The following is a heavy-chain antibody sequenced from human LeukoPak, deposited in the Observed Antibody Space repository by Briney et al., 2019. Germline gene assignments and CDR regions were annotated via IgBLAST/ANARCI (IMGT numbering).Heavy chain of an antibody. J-gene: IGHJ4*02. CDR2: IKQDGSEK. D-gene: IGHD3-10*01. CDR3: ARADRFGELTYYFDY. CDR1: GFTFSSYW. V-gene: IGHV3-7*01. Sequence: GGSLRLSCAASGFTFSSYWMTWLRQAPGKGLEWVANIKQDGSEKYYVDYVKGRFTISRDNAKNSLYLQMNSLRAEDTAVYYCARADRFGELTYYFDYWGQGTLVTVSS.